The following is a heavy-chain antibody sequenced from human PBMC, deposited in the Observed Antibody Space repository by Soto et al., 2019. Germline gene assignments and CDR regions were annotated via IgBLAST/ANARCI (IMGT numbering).Heavy chain of an antibody. CDR2: IIPIFGTA. CDR1: GGTFSSYA. CDR3: ARDLLPVGVVVAATESWAFKI. Sequence: QVQLVQSGAEVKKPGSSVKVSCKASGGTFSSYAISWVRQAPGQGLEWMGGIIPIFGTANYAQKFQGRVTITADESTSTAYMELSSLRSEDTAVYYCARDLLPVGVVVAATESWAFKIWGQGTMVTVSS. V-gene: IGHV1-69*01. D-gene: IGHD2-15*01. J-gene: IGHJ3*02.